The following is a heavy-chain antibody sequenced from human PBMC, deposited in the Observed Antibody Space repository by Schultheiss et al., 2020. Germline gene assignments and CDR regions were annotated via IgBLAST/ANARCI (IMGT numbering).Heavy chain of an antibody. CDR2: IIPIFGTA. CDR1: GGTFSSYA. V-gene: IGHV1-69*13. D-gene: IGHD3-22*01. Sequence: SVKVSCKASGGTFSSYAISWVRQAPGQGLEWMGGIIPIFGTANYAQKFQGRVTITADESTSTAYMELSSLRSEDTAVYYCARGGGHYYDSSGPFDYWGQGTLVTVSS. CDR3: ARGGGHYYDSSGPFDY. J-gene: IGHJ4*02.